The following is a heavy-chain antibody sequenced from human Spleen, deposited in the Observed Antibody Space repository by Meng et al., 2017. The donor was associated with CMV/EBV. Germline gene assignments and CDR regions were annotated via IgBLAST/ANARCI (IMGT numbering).Heavy chain of an antibody. Sequence: SCEASGYIFTDYVIHWVRQAPGQRLEWMGWVNAGNGDTKYSQKFQGRVTITKDTSASNMELSSLRSEDTAVYYCARDRILTGQRKLDFWGQGTLVTVSS. CDR1: GYIFTDYV. CDR2: VNAGNGDT. CDR3: ARDRILTGQRKLDF. V-gene: IGHV1-3*01. D-gene: IGHD3-9*01. J-gene: IGHJ4*02.